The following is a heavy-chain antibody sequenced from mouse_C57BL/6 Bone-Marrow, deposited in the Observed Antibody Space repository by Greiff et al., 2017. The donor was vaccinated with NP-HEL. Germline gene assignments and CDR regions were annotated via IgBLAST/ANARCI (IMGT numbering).Heavy chain of an antibody. J-gene: IGHJ4*01. CDR2: IDPETGGT. D-gene: IGHD2-1*01. CDR1: GYTFTDYE. CDR3: TVDYYGNSARY. Sequence: VQLQQSGAELVRPGASVTLSCKASGYTFTDYEMHWVKQTPVHGLEWIGAIDPETGGTAYNQKFKGKAILTADKSSSTAYMELRSLTSEDSAVYYCTVDYYGNSARYWGQGTSVTVAS. V-gene: IGHV1-15*01.